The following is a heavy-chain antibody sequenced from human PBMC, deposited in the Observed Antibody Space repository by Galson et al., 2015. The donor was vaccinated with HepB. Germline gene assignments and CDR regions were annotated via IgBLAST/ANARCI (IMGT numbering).Heavy chain of an antibody. D-gene: IGHD3-10*01. Sequence: SLRLSCAASGFTVSSNYMSWVRQAPGKGLEWVSVIYSGGSTYYADSVKGRFTISRDNSKNTLYLQMNSLRAEDTAVYYCARDADYYGSGDYGMDVWGQGTTVTVSS. CDR3: ARDADYYGSGDYGMDV. V-gene: IGHV3-66*01. J-gene: IGHJ6*02. CDR2: IYSGGST. CDR1: GFTVSSNY.